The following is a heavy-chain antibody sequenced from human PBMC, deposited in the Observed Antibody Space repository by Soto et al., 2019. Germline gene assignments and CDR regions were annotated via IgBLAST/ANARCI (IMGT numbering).Heavy chain of an antibody. Sequence: HPGGSLRLSCAASGFTFSSYAMSWVRQAPGKGLEWVSAISGSGGSTYYADSVKGRFTISRDNSKNTLYLQMNSLRAEDTAVYYCAKDPYYDFWSGYYFDYWGQGTLVTVSS. V-gene: IGHV3-23*01. J-gene: IGHJ4*02. CDR2: ISGSGGST. CDR1: GFTFSSYA. D-gene: IGHD3-3*01. CDR3: AKDPYYDFWSGYYFDY.